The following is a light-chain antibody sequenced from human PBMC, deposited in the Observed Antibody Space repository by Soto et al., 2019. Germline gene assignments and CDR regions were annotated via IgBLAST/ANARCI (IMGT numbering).Light chain of an antibody. V-gene: IGKV3-20*01. J-gene: IGKJ2*01. CDR1: QSVSNNY. CDR2: GSS. CDR3: QQYDSSPPYT. Sequence: EVVLTQSPGTLSLSPGERATLSFRASQSVSNNYLAWYQQKPGQSPKLLIFGSSDRATGIPDRFSGSGSGTVFTLTISSLEPEDFAVYYCQQYDSSPPYTFGQGTKLEI.